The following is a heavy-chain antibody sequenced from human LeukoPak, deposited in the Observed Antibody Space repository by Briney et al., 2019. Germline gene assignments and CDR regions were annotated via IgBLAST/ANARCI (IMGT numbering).Heavy chain of an antibody. CDR3: AKVSNDILTGYFDY. D-gene: IGHD3-9*01. CDR2: IYSGGGT. J-gene: IGHJ4*02. V-gene: IGHV3-53*05. CDR1: GFTVSSNY. Sequence: GGSLRLSCAASGFTVSSNYMSWVRQAPGKGLEWVSIIYSGGGTYYADSVKGRFTISRDNSKNTLYLQMNSLRAEDTAVYYCAKVSNDILTGYFDYWGQGTLVTVSS.